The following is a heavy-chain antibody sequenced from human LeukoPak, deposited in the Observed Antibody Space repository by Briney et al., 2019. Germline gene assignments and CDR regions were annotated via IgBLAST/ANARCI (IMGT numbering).Heavy chain of an antibody. D-gene: IGHD2-15*01. V-gene: IGHV1-69*13. CDR2: IIPIFGTA. Sequence: SVKVSCKASGGTFSSYAISWVRQAPGQGLEWMGGIIPIFGTANYAQKFQGRVTITADESTSTAYMELSSLRSEDTAVYHSARGACSGGSCYSELGDYWGQGTLVTVSS. CDR1: GGTFSSYA. CDR3: ARGACSGGSCYSELGDY. J-gene: IGHJ4*02.